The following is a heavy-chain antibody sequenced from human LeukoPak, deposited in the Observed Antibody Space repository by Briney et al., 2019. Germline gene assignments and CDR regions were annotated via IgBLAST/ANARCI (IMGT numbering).Heavy chain of an antibody. CDR1: GGSISGYY. V-gene: IGHV4-59*01. Sequence: SETLSLTCTVSGGSISGYYWSWIRQPPGKGLEWIGYIYYSGSTNYNPPLKSRVTISVDTSKNQFSLKLSSVTAADTAVYYCARDVYIAGNDAFDIWGQGTMVTVSS. CDR3: ARDVYIAGNDAFDI. D-gene: IGHD6-13*01. J-gene: IGHJ3*02. CDR2: IYYSGST.